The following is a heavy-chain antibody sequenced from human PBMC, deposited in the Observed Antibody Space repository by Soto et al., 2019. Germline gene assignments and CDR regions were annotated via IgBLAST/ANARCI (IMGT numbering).Heavy chain of an antibody. CDR2: ISYDGSNK. D-gene: IGHD3-10*01. CDR3: ARGVLWNQGEDD. Sequence: PGGSLRLSCAASGFTFSSYAMHWVRQAPGKGLEWVAVISYDGSNKYYADSVKGRFTISRDNSKNTLYLQMNRLRAEDTAVYYCARGVLWNQGEDDWGQGTMVTVSS. V-gene: IGHV3-30-3*01. CDR1: GFTFSSYA. J-gene: IGHJ4*02.